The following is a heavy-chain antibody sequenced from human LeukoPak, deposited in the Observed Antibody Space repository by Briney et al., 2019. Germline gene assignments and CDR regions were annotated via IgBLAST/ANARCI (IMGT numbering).Heavy chain of an antibody. CDR3: AARSFWYFDY. CDR2: IVVGSGNT. Sequence: SVKVSCKASGFTFTSSAMQWVRQGRGQRLGGIGWIVVGSGNTNYAQKFQERVTVTRAMSTSTAYMELSSLRSEDTAVYYCAARSFWYFDYWGQGTLVTVSS. J-gene: IGHJ4*02. V-gene: IGHV1-58*02. D-gene: IGHD2/OR15-2a*01. CDR1: GFTFTSSA.